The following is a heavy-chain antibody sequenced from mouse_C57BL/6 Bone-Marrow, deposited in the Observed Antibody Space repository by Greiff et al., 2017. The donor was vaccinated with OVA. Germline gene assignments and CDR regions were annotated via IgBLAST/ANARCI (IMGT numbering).Heavy chain of an antibody. Sequence: QVHVKQSGAELAKPGASVKLSCKASGYTFTSYWMHWVKQRPGQGLEWIGYINPSSGYTKYNQKFKDKATLTADKSSSTAYMQLSSLTYEDSAVYYCARSLYDGSHWAWFAYWGQGTLVTVSA. CDR1: GYTFTSYW. V-gene: IGHV1-7*01. D-gene: IGHD2-3*01. CDR3: ARSLYDGSHWAWFAY. J-gene: IGHJ3*01. CDR2: INPSSGYT.